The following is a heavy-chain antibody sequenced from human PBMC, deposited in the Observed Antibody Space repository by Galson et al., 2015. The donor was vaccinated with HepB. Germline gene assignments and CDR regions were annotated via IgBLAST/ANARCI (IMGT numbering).Heavy chain of an antibody. D-gene: IGHD4-11*01. Sequence: SLRLSCAASGFTFSSYSMNWVRQAPGKGLEWVSYISSSSSTIYYADSVKGRFTISRDNAKNSLYLQMNSLRDEDTAVYYCARDHSPWWDYSNRPTIYYYYGMDVWGQGTTVTVSS. V-gene: IGHV3-48*02. CDR2: ISSSSSTI. J-gene: IGHJ6*02. CDR1: GFTFSSYS. CDR3: ARDHSPWWDYSNRPTIYYYYGMDV.